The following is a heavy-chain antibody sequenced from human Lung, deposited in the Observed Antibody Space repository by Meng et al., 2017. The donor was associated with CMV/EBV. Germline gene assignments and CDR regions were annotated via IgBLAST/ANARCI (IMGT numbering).Heavy chain of an antibody. CDR3: ARDVVEGSVWLGY. V-gene: IGHV3-74*01. CDR2: INGDGSST. J-gene: IGHJ4*02. D-gene: IGHD2-15*01. Sequence: GGSLKIXXAASGFTFSSYWMHWVRQAPGKGLVWVSRINGDGSSTSYADSVKGRFTISRDNGKNTLYLQMNSLRAEDTAVYYCARDVVEGSVWLGYWGQGTLVTVSS. CDR1: GFTFSSYW.